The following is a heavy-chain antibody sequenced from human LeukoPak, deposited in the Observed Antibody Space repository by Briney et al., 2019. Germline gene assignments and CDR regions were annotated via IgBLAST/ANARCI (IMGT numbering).Heavy chain of an antibody. V-gene: IGHV4-39*01. CDR1: GGTISSSSYY. Sequence: PSETLSLTCTVSGGTISSSSYYWGWIRQPPGKGRGWIGSIYYSGTTYYNPSLKSRVTISVDTSKSQFSLRLTSVTAADTAVYYCARHVRFLEWLSSYYFDYWGQGTLVTVSS. CDR3: ARHVRFLEWLSSYYFDY. J-gene: IGHJ4*02. CDR2: IYYSGTT. D-gene: IGHD3-3*01.